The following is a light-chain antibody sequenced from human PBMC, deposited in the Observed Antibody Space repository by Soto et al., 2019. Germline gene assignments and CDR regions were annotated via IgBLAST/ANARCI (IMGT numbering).Light chain of an antibody. CDR3: QQYDSSPPAYT. Sequence: ELVLTQSPGTLSLSPGERATLSCRASQSVSSSYLAWYQQKPGQAPSLLIYGASNRATGIPDRFSGSGSGTDFTLTISRLELENFAVYYCQQYDSSPPAYTVGTGTKVDIK. CDR2: GAS. CDR1: QSVSSSY. J-gene: IGKJ3*01. V-gene: IGKV3-20*01.